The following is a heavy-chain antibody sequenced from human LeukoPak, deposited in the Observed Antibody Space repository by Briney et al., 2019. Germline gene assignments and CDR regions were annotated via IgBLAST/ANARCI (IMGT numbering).Heavy chain of an antibody. CDR3: ARTTYPTCSSTSCNFYNWFDP. V-gene: IGHV6-1*01. D-gene: IGHD2-2*01. CDR1: GDSVSSNSAA. CDR2: TYYRSKWYN. J-gene: IGHJ5*02. Sequence: SQTLSLTCAISGDSVSSNSAAWNWIRQSPSRGLEWLGRTYYRSKWYNDYAVSVKSRITINPDTSKNQFSLQLNSVTPEDTAEYYCARTTYPTCSSTSCNFYNWFDPWGQGTLVTVSS.